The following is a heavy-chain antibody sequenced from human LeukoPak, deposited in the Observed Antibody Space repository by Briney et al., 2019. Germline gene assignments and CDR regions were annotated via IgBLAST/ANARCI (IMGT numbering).Heavy chain of an antibody. Sequence: SETLSLTCTVSGGSISSSSYYWGWIRQPPGKGLEWIGSIHYSGSTYYNPSLKSRVTISVDTSKNQFSLKLSSVTAADTAVYYCARDSDYDFWSGYRSYWYFDLWGRGTLVTVSS. CDR1: GGSISSSSYY. J-gene: IGHJ2*01. V-gene: IGHV4-39*02. CDR2: IHYSGST. D-gene: IGHD3-3*01. CDR3: ARDSDYDFWSGYRSYWYFDL.